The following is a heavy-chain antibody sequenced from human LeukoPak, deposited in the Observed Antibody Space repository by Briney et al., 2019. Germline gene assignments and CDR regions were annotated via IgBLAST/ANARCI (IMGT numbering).Heavy chain of an antibody. V-gene: IGHV4-59*08. D-gene: IGHD1-26*01. J-gene: IGHJ6*02. CDR1: GGSISSYY. CDR2: IYYSGST. CDR3: ARLNIVGGYYYYGMDV. Sequence: SETLSLTCTVSGGSISSYYWSWIRQPPGKGLEWIGYIYYSGSTNYNPSLRSRVTISVDTSKNQFSLKLSSVTAADTAVYYCARLNIVGGYYYYGMDVWGQGTTVTVSS.